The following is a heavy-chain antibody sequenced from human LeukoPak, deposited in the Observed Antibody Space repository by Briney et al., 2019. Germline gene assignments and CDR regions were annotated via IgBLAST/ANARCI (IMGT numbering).Heavy chain of an antibody. Sequence: GGSLRLSCAASGFTFSSYAMSWVRQAPGKGLEWVSSISGTRSYIYYADSVKGRFTISRDNAKNSLYLQMNSLRAEDTAVYYCARDVLLWFGDLHAMDVWGKGTTVTVSS. CDR1: GFTFSSYA. J-gene: IGHJ6*03. V-gene: IGHV3-21*01. CDR2: ISGTRSYI. CDR3: ARDVLLWFGDLHAMDV. D-gene: IGHD3-10*01.